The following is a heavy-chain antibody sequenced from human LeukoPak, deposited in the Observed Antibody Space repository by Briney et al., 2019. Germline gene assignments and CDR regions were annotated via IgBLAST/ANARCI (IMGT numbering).Heavy chain of an antibody. CDR1: GYTFTSYA. J-gene: IGHJ6*02. CDR3: ATVSDYYYYYGMDV. V-gene: IGHV1-3*01. CDR2: INAGNGNT. Sequence: ASVKVSCKASGYTFTSYAMHWVRQAPGQRLEWMGWINAGNGNTKYSQKFQGRVTITRDTSASTAYMELSSLRSEDTAVYYCATVSDYYYYYGMDVWGQGTTVTVSS. D-gene: IGHD5/OR15-5a*01.